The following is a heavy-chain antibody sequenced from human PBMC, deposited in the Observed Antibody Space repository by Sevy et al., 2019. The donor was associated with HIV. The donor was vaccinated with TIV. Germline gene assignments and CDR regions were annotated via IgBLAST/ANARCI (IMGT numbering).Heavy chain of an antibody. CDR3: ARDVEGGSYPNEEFACDI. CDR1: GFTFSSYG. CDR2: IWYDGSNK. Sequence: GGSLRLSCAASGFTFSSYGMHWVRQAPGKGLEWVAVIWYDGSNKYYADSVKGRFTISRDNSKNTLYLQMNSLRAEDTAVYYCARDVEGGSYPNEEFACDIWGQGTMVTVSS. V-gene: IGHV3-33*01. J-gene: IGHJ3*02. D-gene: IGHD1-26*01.